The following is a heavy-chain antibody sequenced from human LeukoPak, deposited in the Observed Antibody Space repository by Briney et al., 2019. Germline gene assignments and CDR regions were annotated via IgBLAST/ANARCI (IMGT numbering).Heavy chain of an antibody. CDR1: GFTFTNHW. CDR3: AKSGSSVFWS. J-gene: IGHJ5*02. D-gene: IGHD3-3*02. CDR2: IKEDGSEK. Sequence: GGSLRLSCAASGFTFTNHWMSWVRQAPGKGLEWVANIKEDGSEKYYVDSVKGRFTVSRDNVKNSMFLQMNSLRVDDTAVYYCAKSGSSVFWSWGQGTLVTVSS. V-gene: IGHV3-7*03.